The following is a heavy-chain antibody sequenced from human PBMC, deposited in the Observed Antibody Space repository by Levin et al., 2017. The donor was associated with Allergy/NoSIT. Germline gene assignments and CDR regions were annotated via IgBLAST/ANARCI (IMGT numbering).Heavy chain of an antibody. CDR3: AKGGFGELTQPHYFDY. V-gene: IGHV3-30*18. CDR1: GFTFSSYG. Sequence: GGSLRLSCAASGFTFSSYGMHWVRQAPGKGLEWVAVISYDGSNKYYVDSVKGRFTIFRDNSKNTLYLQMNSLRAEDTAVFYCAKGGFGELTQPHYFDYWGQGTLVTVSS. D-gene: IGHD3-10*01. CDR2: ISYDGSNK. J-gene: IGHJ4*02.